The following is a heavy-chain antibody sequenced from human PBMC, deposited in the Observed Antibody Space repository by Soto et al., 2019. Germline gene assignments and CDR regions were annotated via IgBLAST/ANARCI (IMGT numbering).Heavy chain of an antibody. CDR3: ARRYCTSTNCYAQDY. Sequence: QVQLQQWGAGLLKPSETLSLTCAVYGGSLSGYYWSWIRQPPGKGLEWIGEINHNGDTNNNPSLKGRVTISADTPKNQFSLNLSSVTAADTAVYFCARRYCTSTNCYAQDYWGQGTLVTVSS. CDR1: GGSLSGYY. CDR2: INHNGDT. J-gene: IGHJ4*02. V-gene: IGHV4-34*01. D-gene: IGHD2-2*01.